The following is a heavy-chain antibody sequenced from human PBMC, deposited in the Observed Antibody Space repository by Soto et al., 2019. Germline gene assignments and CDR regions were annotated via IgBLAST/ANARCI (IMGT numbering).Heavy chain of an antibody. J-gene: IGHJ6*02. D-gene: IGHD2-2*01. CDR2: IHYSGST. CDR3: ARARYQLLHPYYYGMDV. V-gene: IGHV4-61*05. Sequence: PSETLSLTCTVSGGSISSSSYYWGWIRQSPGKGLEWIGYIHYSGSTKSNPSLKSRVTISVDTSRNQVSLKLSSVTAADSAVYFCARARYQLLHPYYYGMDVWGQGTTVTVSS. CDR1: GGSISSSSYY.